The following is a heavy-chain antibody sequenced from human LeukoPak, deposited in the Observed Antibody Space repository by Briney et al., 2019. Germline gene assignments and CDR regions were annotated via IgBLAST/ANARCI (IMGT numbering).Heavy chain of an antibody. CDR2: IIPIFGTA. J-gene: IGHJ4*02. V-gene: IGHV1-69*05. Sequence: SVKVSCKASGGTFSSYAISWVRQAPGQGLEWMGGIIPIFGTANYAQKFQGRVTITTDESTSTAYMELSSLGSEDTAVYYCARGPPTLTGTSGIDYWGQGTLVTVSS. CDR1: GGTFSSYA. D-gene: IGHD1-7*01. CDR3: ARGPPTLTGTSGIDY.